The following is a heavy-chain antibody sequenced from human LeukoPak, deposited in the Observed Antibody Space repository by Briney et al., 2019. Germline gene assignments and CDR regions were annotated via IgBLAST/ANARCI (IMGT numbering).Heavy chain of an antibody. CDR2: ISSSSSTI. J-gene: IGHJ4*02. D-gene: IGHD3-22*01. V-gene: IGHV3-48*04. CDR3: GRGYYYERSGYPTFDY. Sequence: GGSLRLSCAASGFTFSSYSMNWVRQAPGKGLEWVSYISSSSSTIYYADSVKGRFTISRDNAKNSLYLQMNSLRAEDTAVYYCGRGYYYERSGYPTFDYWGQGTLVTVSS. CDR1: GFTFSSYS.